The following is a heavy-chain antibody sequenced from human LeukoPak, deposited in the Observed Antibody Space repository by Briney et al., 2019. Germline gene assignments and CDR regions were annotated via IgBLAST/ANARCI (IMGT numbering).Heavy chain of an antibody. J-gene: IGHJ4*02. D-gene: IGHD6-13*01. CDR1: GFTFSNAW. V-gene: IGHV3-7*01. CDR3: ARGQPSIAAAGTIGY. CDR2: IKQDGSEK. Sequence: GGSLRLSCAASGFTFSNAWMSWVRQAPGKGLEWVANIKQDGSEKYYVDSVKGRFTISRDNAKNSLYLQMNSLRAEDTAVYYCARGQPSIAAAGTIGYWGQGTLVTVSS.